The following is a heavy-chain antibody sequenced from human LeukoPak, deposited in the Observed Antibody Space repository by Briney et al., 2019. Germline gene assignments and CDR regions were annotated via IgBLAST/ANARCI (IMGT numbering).Heavy chain of an antibody. CDR3: AREGNYGDNWFDP. V-gene: IGHV4-39*07. CDR1: GGSISNSFYY. Sequence: SETLSLTCTVSGGSISNSFYYWGWIRQPPGKGLEWIGSINYSGSTYYNPSLKSRVTISVDKSKNQFSLKLSSVTAADTAVYYCAREGNYGDNWFDPWGQGTLVTVSS. CDR2: INYSGST. J-gene: IGHJ5*02. D-gene: IGHD4-17*01.